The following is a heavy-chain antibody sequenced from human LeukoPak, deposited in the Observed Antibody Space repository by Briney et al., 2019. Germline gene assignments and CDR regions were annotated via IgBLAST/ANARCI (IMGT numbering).Heavy chain of an antibody. D-gene: IGHD2-15*01. CDR2: IYTSGST. CDR3: AREIGYCSGGSCYPGYFQH. Sequence: PSETLSLTCTVSGGSISSYYWSWIRQPAGKGLEWFGRIYTSGSTNYNPPLKSRVTMSVDTSKNQFSLKLSSVTAADTAVYYCAREIGYCSGGSCYPGYFQHWGQGTLVTVSS. V-gene: IGHV4-4*07. J-gene: IGHJ1*01. CDR1: GGSISSYY.